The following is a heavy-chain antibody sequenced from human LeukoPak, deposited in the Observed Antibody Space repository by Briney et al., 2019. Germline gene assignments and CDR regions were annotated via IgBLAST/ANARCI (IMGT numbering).Heavy chain of an antibody. J-gene: IGHJ6*03. Sequence: SETLSLTCTVSGDSMSDSYWSWIRQPAGKGLEWIGRIYASGSTNYNPSLKSRVTLSVDTSSNQFSLTLSSVTAADTAVYHCARDIRSHNGPGGYYYSMDVWGKGTTVTVSS. CDR1: GDSMSDSY. V-gene: IGHV4-4*07. D-gene: IGHD2-8*01. CDR2: IYASGST. CDR3: ARDIRSHNGPGGYYYSMDV.